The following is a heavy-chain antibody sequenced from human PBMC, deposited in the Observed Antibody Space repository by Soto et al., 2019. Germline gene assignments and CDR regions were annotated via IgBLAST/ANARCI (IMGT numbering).Heavy chain of an antibody. CDR1: GGSISSSNW. Sequence: QVQLQESGPGLVKPSGTLSLTCAVSGGSISSSNWWSWVRQPPGKGLEWIGEIYHSGSTNYNPSLKSRVTISVDKSKNQFSLKLSSVTAADTAVYYCARSLRREIPRGATVTTGYFQHWGQGTLVTVSS. CDR2: IYHSGST. V-gene: IGHV4-4*02. CDR3: ARSLRREIPRGATVTTGYFQH. D-gene: IGHD4-17*01. J-gene: IGHJ1*01.